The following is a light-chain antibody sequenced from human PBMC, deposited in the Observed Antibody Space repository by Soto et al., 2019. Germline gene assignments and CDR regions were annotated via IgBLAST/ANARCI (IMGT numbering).Light chain of an antibody. V-gene: IGLV1-47*02. CDR2: SNN. CDR3: ASWDDRLGAVI. CDR1: SSNIGGTNY. J-gene: IGLJ2*01. Sequence: VLTQPPSASGTPGQKVFTSCSGSSSNIGGTNYAYWYQQLPGAAPKLLMHSNNLRPSGVPERISGSKFGTAASLAISGLRSEDEAVYYCASWDDRLGAVIFGGGTKVTVL.